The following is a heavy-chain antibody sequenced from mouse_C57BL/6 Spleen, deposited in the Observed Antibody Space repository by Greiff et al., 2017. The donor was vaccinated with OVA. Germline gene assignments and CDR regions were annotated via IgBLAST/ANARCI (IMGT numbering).Heavy chain of an antibody. CDR1: GYTFTSYW. CDR2: IDPSDSYT. Sequence: QVQLQQPGAELVKPGASVKLSCKASGYTFTSYWMQWVKQRPGQGLEWIGEIDPSDSYTNYNQKFKGKATLTVDTSSSTAYMQLSSLTSEDSAVYYCARGYYGSSYGYFDVWGTGTTVTVSS. CDR3: ARGYYGSSYGYFDV. J-gene: IGHJ1*03. V-gene: IGHV1-50*01. D-gene: IGHD1-1*01.